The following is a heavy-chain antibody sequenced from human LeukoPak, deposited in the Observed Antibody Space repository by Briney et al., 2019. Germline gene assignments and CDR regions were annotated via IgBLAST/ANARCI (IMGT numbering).Heavy chain of an antibody. Sequence: GGSLRLSCAASGFTFSSYAMSWVRQAPGKGLEWVSGISWNSGSLGYADSVRGRFTVSRDNANNFLYLQMNSLTPEDTALYYCVKGRCDGGCHTREFDYWGQGTLVTVSS. CDR1: GFTFSSYA. V-gene: IGHV3-9*01. J-gene: IGHJ4*02. D-gene: IGHD2-21*02. CDR3: VKGRCDGGCHTREFDY. CDR2: ISWNSGSL.